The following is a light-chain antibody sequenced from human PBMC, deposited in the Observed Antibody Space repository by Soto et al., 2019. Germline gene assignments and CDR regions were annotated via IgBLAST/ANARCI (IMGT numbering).Light chain of an antibody. Sequence: QSALTQPASVSGSPVQSITISCTGTSSDVGGYNYVSWYQQHPGKAPKLMIYEVSNRPSGVSNRFSGSKSGNTASLTISGLQAEDEADYYCSSYTSSSPYVFGTGTKLTVL. J-gene: IGLJ1*01. CDR1: SSDVGGYNY. CDR3: SSYTSSSPYV. V-gene: IGLV2-14*01. CDR2: EVS.